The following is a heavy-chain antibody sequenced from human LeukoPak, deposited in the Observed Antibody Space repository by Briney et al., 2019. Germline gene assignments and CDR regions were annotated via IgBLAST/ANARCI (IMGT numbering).Heavy chain of an antibody. D-gene: IGHD1-26*01. CDR2: ISSSSGYI. CDR1: GFTFSSYS. J-gene: IGHJ6*03. V-gene: IGHV3-21*01. Sequence: PGGSLRLSCVASGFTFSSYSMNWVRQAPGKVLEWVSSISSSSGYIYYADSVKGRFTISRDNAKSSLYPQMNSLRAEDTAVYYCARDPYSGSYGADYYYYMDVWGKGTTVSISS. CDR3: ARDPYSGSYGADYYYYMDV.